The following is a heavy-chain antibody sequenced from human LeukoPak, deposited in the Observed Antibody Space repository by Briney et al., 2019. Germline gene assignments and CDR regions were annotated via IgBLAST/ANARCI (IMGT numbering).Heavy chain of an antibody. Sequence: PGGSLRLSCADSGFTFSNYPMAWVRQSPGKGLQWVSSISDSGGSTYYADSVKGRFTISRDNPKNTLYLQMNSLRAEDTAIYYCATILTGFYAYWGQGTLVTVSS. D-gene: IGHD3-9*01. CDR2: ISDSGGST. J-gene: IGHJ4*02. CDR1: GFTFSNYP. CDR3: ATILTGFYAY. V-gene: IGHV3-23*01.